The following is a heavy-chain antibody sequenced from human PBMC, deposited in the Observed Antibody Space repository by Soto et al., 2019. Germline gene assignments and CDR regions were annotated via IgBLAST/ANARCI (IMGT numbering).Heavy chain of an antibody. CDR3: RGGGWGDSPIDY. CDR2: INPSNEIT. Sequence: ASVKVSCKTSGYTFSAYYVHWARRAPGRRFQWLGWINPSNEITTFSEFFQGRITMTRDTSTNTVHMELNMLKSDATAAYYGRGGGWGDSPIDYWGQGTQVTVSS. CDR1: GYTFSAYY. D-gene: IGHD1-26*01. J-gene: IGHJ4*02. V-gene: IGHV1-2*02.